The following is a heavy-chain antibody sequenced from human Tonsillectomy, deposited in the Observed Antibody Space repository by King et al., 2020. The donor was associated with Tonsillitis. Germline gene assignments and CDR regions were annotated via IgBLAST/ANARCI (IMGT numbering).Heavy chain of an antibody. CDR3: ARDPFLPRDIGRAYYFDY. Sequence: VQLVESGGGVVQPGRSLRLSCAASGFTFSIYAMHWVRQAPGKGLEWVAVISYDGSQKFYADSVKGRFTISRDNSKNTLYLQMNSLRAEDTAVYYCARDPFLPRDIGRAYYFDYWGQGTLVTVSS. CDR1: GFTFSIYA. V-gene: IGHV3-30*04. J-gene: IGHJ4*02. D-gene: IGHD5-12*01. CDR2: ISYDGSQK.